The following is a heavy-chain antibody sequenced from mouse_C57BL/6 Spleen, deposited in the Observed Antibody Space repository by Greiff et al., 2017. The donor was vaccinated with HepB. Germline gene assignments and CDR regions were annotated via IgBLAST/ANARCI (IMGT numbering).Heavy chain of an antibody. Sequence: QVQLQQSGAELVKPGASVKLSCKASGYTFTSYWMHWVKQRPGQGLEWIGMIHPNSGSTNYNEKFKSKATLTVDKSSSTAYMQLSSLTSEDSAVYYCARYDYDVGDYAMDYWGQGTSVTVSS. J-gene: IGHJ4*01. D-gene: IGHD2-4*01. CDR1: GYTFTSYW. CDR2: IHPNSGST. CDR3: ARYDYDVGDYAMDY. V-gene: IGHV1-64*01.